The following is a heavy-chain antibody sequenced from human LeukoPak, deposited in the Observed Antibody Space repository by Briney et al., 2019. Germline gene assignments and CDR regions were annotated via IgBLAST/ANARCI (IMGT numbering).Heavy chain of an antibody. CDR2: ISGYNGNT. CDR1: GYSFSSCI. Sequence: ASVKVSCKASGYSFSSCIMSWVRQAPGQGLEWMGWISGYNGNTNYAQKFQGRVTLTTDTSTSTAYMELRSLRFDDTAIYYCARGLNWNYDLGWVAPWGQGTLVAVSS. J-gene: IGHJ5*02. CDR3: ARGLNWNYDLGWVAP. D-gene: IGHD1-7*01. V-gene: IGHV1-18*01.